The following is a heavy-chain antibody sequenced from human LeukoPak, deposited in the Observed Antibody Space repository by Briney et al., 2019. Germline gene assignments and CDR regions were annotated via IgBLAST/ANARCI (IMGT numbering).Heavy chain of an antibody. Sequence: SETLSLTCTVSGGSISSYYWSWIRQPPGKGLEGIGYIYYSGSTNYNPSLKSRVTISVDTSKNQFSLKLSSVTAADTAVYYCARYGYYYDSSADSKPADYWGQGTLVTVSS. V-gene: IGHV4-59*08. J-gene: IGHJ4*02. CDR3: ARYGYYYDSSADSKPADY. CDR2: IYYSGST. D-gene: IGHD3-22*01. CDR1: GGSISSYY.